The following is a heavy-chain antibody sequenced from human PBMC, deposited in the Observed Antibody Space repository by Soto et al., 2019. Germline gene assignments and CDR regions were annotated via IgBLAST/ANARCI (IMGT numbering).Heavy chain of an antibody. CDR2: IYPADSDT. Sequence: PGESLMISCKGSGYSFTTYWIGWVRQMPGKGLEWMGIIYPADSDTRYSPSFQGQVTISADKSISTAYLEWSSLEASDTAMYYCARTTVSNAKYFDSWGQGTLVTVSS. D-gene: IGHD4-17*01. CDR1: GYSFTTYW. CDR3: ARTTVSNAKYFDS. V-gene: IGHV5-51*01. J-gene: IGHJ4*02.